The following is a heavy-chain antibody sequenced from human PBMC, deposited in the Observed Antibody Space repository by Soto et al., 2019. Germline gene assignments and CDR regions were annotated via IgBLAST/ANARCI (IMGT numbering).Heavy chain of an antibody. CDR1: GFTFNSYD. CDR3: AKERVPYSSSPFDY. D-gene: IGHD6-6*01. CDR2: ISYDGSNR. Sequence: QVQLVESGGGVVQPGRSLRLSCAASGFTFNSYDMQWVRQAPRKGLEWVAVISYDGSNRYYADSVKGRFTISGDNSKNTLYLQMNSLRAEDTAVYYCAKERVPYSSSPFDYWGQGTLVSVSS. J-gene: IGHJ4*02. V-gene: IGHV3-30*18.